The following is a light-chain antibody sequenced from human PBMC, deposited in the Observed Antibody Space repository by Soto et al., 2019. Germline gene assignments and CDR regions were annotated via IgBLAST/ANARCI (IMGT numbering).Light chain of an antibody. CDR3: QLFGTSPLYT. CDR2: GAS. J-gene: IGKJ2*01. Sequence: ESVLTQSQGTLSLSPGERVTLSCRASQTFGSTYLAWYQQRPGQAPGLLIYGASRRASGIPDRFRGSGSGTDFTLTISRLETEDFAVYYCQLFGTSPLYTFGQGTKLEIK. CDR1: QTFGSTY. V-gene: IGKV3-20*01.